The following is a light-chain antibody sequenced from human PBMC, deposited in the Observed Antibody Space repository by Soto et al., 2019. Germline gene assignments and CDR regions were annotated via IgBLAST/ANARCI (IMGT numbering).Light chain of an antibody. CDR2: GAS. Sequence: IVLTQSPGTLSLSPGERATLSCRASQSVSSIYLAWYQQKPGQAPRLLIYGASSRATGIPDRFSGSGSGTDFTLTISRLEPEDFAVYYCQQYSNSPRTFGQGTKVDIK. CDR1: QSVSSIY. V-gene: IGKV3-20*01. CDR3: QQYSNSPRT. J-gene: IGKJ1*01.